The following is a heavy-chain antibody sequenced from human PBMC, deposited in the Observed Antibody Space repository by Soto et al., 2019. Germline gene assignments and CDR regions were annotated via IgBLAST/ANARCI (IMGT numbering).Heavy chain of an antibody. CDR2: ISAYNGNT. CDR1: GYTFTSYG. Sequence: ASVKVSCKASGYTFTSYGISWVRQAPGQGLEWMGWISAYNGNTNYAQKLQGRVTMTTDTSTSTDYMELRSLRSDDTAVYYCAREEGLVVVVAATHYGMDVWGQGTTVTVSS. CDR3: AREEGLVVVVAATHYGMDV. D-gene: IGHD2-15*01. V-gene: IGHV1-18*04. J-gene: IGHJ6*02.